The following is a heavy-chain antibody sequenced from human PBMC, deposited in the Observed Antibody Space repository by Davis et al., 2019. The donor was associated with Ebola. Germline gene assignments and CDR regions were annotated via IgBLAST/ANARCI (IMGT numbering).Heavy chain of an antibody. CDR1: GAPISPYY. D-gene: IGHD4-17*01. CDR2: VEYNGST. J-gene: IGHJ4*02. V-gene: IGHV4-59*01. Sequence: PSETLSLTCTLSGAPISPYYWSWIRQSPGKGLEWIGYVEYNGSTDYIPSLNSRITISVDTSTSQVSLKLRSVTAADSAVYSCARGVYGAYFDYWGQGILVTVSS. CDR3: ARGVYGAYFDY.